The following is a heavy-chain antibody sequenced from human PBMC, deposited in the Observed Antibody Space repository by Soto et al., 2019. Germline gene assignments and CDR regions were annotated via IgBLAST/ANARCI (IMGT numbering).Heavy chain of an antibody. D-gene: IGHD6-6*01. CDR3: ARRYSSSHDF. CDR1: GGSISSYY. J-gene: IGHJ4*02. CDR2: IYYTGST. V-gene: IGHV4-59*01. Sequence: QVQLQESGPGLVKPSETLSLTCTVSGGSISSYYWSWIRQPPGKGLEWIGYIYYTGSTNYNPSLKRRFTISVDTSNNQFSLKRTSVTAADTAVYYCARRYSSSHDFWGQGTLVTVSS.